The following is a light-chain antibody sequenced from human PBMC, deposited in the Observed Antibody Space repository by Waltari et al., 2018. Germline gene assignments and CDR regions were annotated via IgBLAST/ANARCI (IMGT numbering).Light chain of an antibody. CDR3: QQYNSYSWT. CDR1: QSISSW. V-gene: IGKV1-5*01. J-gene: IGKJ1*01. CDR2: DAS. Sequence: DIQMTQSPSTLSASVGDRVTITCRASQSISSWLAWYQQKPGKAPKLLIYDASSLESGVPSRSSGSGSGTEFTLTISSLQPDDVATYYCQQYNSYSWTFGQGTKVEIK.